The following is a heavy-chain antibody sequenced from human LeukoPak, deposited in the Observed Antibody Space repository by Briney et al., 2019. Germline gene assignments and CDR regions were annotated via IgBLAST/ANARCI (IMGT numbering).Heavy chain of an antibody. CDR3: ARDGSSSLGFDY. D-gene: IGHD3-16*01. V-gene: IGHV3-33*01. CDR1: GFTFSSYG. J-gene: IGHJ4*02. CDR2: IWYDGSNK. Sequence: PGGSLRLSCAASGFTFSSYGMHWVRQAPGKGLEWVAVIWYDGSNKYYADSVKGRFTISRDNSKNTLYLQMNSLRAEDTAVYYCARDGSSSLGFDYWGQGTLVTVPS.